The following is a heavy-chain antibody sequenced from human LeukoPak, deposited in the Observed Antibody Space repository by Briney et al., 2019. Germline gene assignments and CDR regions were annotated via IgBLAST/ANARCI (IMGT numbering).Heavy chain of an antibody. J-gene: IGHJ6*02. CDR1: GYTFTGYY. Sequence: GASVKVSCKASGYTFTGYYMHWVRQAPGQGLEWMGWINPNSGGTNYAQKFQGWVTMIRDTSISTAYMELSRLRSDDTAVYYCARGDALLWFGEFSYYGMDVWGQGTTVTVSS. CDR3: ARGDALLWFGEFSYYGMDV. V-gene: IGHV1-2*04. D-gene: IGHD3-10*01. CDR2: INPNSGGT.